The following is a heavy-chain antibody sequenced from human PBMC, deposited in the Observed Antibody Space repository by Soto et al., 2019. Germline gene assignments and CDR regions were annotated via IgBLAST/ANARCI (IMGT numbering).Heavy chain of an antibody. CDR2: ISYDGSNK. V-gene: IGHV3-30-3*01. J-gene: IGHJ4*02. CDR1: GFTFSSYA. D-gene: IGHD2-21*02. Sequence: GGSLRLSCAASGFTFSSYAMHWVRQAPGKGLEWVAVISYDGSNKYYADSVKGRFTISRDNSKNTLYLQMNSLRAEDTAVYYCARGPHIVVVTAIGARFDYWGQGTLVTVSS. CDR3: ARGPHIVVVTAIGARFDY.